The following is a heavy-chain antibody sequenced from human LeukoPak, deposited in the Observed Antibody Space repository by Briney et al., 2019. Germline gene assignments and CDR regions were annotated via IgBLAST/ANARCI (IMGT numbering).Heavy chain of an antibody. V-gene: IGHV4-4*07. Sequence: SETLSLTCTVSGGSISSYYWSWIRQPAGKGLEWIGRIYTSGSTNYNPSLKSRVTMSVDTSKNQFSLKLSSVTAADTAVYYCARGYCSSTSCFSTLWGQGTLVTVSS. CDR2: IYTSGST. J-gene: IGHJ4*02. D-gene: IGHD2-2*01. CDR3: ARGYCSSTSCFSTL. CDR1: GGSISSYY.